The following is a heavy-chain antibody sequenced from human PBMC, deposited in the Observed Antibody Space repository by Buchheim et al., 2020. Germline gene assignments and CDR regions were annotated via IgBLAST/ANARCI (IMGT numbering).Heavy chain of an antibody. V-gene: IGHV1-3*04. CDR1: GYSFTSHY. D-gene: IGHD1-7*01. J-gene: IGHJ5*02. CDR3: ARGTGTSWFGR. CDR2: INTARGDT. Sequence: QVQLVQSGAEVRDPGASVKVSCKASGYSFTSHYMHWVRQAPGQSLEWMGWINTARGDTKTSQRLQGRVTMSRDTFAAPAYMELTGLKFEDTAVYYCARGTGTSWFGRWGQGTL.